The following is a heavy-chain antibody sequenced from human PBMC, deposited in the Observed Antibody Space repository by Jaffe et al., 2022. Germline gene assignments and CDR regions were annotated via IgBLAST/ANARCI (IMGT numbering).Heavy chain of an antibody. V-gene: IGHV3-74*01. J-gene: IGHJ3*02. Sequence: EVQLVESGGGLVQPGGSLRLSCAASGFTFSSQWMHWVRQAPGKGLVWVSVIKPDGSTTNYADSVKGRFTISRDNAKNTLYLQMNSLRAEDTAVYFCTRAGAPYAFDIWGQGTMVTVSS. CDR2: IKPDGSTT. CDR3: TRAGAPYAFDI. CDR1: GFTFSSQW. D-gene: IGHD1-26*01.